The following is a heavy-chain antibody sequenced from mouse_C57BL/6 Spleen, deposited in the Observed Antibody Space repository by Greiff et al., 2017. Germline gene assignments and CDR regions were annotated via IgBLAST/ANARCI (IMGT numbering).Heavy chain of an antibody. CDR3: ARYHYYGSSYGYFDV. J-gene: IGHJ1*03. V-gene: IGHV1-59*01. CDR2: IDPSDSYT. D-gene: IGHD1-1*01. Sequence: QVQLQQPGAELVRPGTSVKLSCKASGYTFTSYWMHWVKQRPGQGLEWIGVIDPSDSYTNYNQKFKGKATLTVDTSSSTAYMQLSSLTSEDSAVYYCARYHYYGSSYGYFDVWGTGTTVTVSS. CDR1: GYTFTSYW.